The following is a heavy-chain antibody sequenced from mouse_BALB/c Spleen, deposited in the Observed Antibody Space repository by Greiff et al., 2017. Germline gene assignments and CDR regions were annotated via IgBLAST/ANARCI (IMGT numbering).Heavy chain of an antibody. CDR2: IDPENGDT. J-gene: IGHJ2*01. CDR3: NAGTTVGFDY. D-gene: IGHD1-1*01. CDR1: GFNIKDYY. V-gene: IGHV14-4*02. Sequence: KASGAELVRSGASVKLSCTASGFNIKDYYMHWVKQRPEQGLEWIGWIDPENGDTEYAPKFQGKATMTADTSSNTAYLQLSSLTSEDTAVYYCNAGTTVGFDYWGQGTTLTVSS.